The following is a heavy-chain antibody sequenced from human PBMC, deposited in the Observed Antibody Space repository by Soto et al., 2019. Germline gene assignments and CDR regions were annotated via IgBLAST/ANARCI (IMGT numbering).Heavy chain of an antibody. D-gene: IGHD3-10*01. CDR1: GYSFTSYW. Sequence: PGESLKISCKGSGYSFTSYWISWVRQMPGKGLEWMAMIFPDDSDTIYSPSFQGRVTISVDKSTSTASLQWHSLEASDTAMYYCARLDYGSGTPHFDVWGQGTQVTVSS. V-gene: IGHV5-51*01. CDR2: IFPDDSDT. CDR3: ARLDYGSGTPHFDV. J-gene: IGHJ4*02.